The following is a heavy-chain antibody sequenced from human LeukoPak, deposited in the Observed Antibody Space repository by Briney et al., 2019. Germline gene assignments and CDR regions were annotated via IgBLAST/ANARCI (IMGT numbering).Heavy chain of an antibody. Sequence: PSETLSLTCSVFGGSISSHYCSWIRRPPGKGLEWIGYIHYSGSTNYNPSLKSRLTITVDTSKNQFSLKLSSVTAADTAVYYCARHRSGWSNDAFDIWGQGTMVTVSS. D-gene: IGHD6-19*01. V-gene: IGHV4-59*11. J-gene: IGHJ3*02. CDR2: IHYSGST. CDR1: GGSISSHY. CDR3: ARHRSGWSNDAFDI.